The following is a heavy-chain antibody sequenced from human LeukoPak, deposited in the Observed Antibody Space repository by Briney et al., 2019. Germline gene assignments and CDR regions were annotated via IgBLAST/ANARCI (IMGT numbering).Heavy chain of an antibody. V-gene: IGHV1-18*01. CDR2: ISAYNGNT. CDR3: ARAGIWRDFDY. J-gene: IGHJ4*02. Sequence: XXXXGLXXMGWISAYNGNTNYAQKLQGRVTMTTDTSTSTAYMELRSLRSDDTAVYYCARAGIWRDFDYWGQGTLVTVSS. D-gene: IGHD1-1*01.